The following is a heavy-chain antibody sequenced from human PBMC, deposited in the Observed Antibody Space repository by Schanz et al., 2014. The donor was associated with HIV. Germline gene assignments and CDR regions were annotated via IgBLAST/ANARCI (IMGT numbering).Heavy chain of an antibody. CDR3: ARNQFQMLPFDY. Sequence: QVQLVQSGAEVKKPGASVKVSCRASGYAFTDYFIHWVRQAPGQGLEWIGWINPNSGGTKFAQNFRGRVTMSRDASINTASLEVNRLMSADTAVYYCARNQFQMLPFDYWGQGTLVTVSS. CDR1: GYAFTDYF. CDR2: INPNSGGT. V-gene: IGHV1-2*02. J-gene: IGHJ4*02. D-gene: IGHD2-15*01.